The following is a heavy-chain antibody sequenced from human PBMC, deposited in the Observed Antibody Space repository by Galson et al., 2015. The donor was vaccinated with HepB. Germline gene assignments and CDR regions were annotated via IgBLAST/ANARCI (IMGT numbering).Heavy chain of an antibody. CDR1: GGSISSSSYY. J-gene: IGHJ1*01. CDR3: ARQGYCSGGSCSYYAEYFQH. CDR2: IYYSGST. Sequence: LSLTCTVSGGSISSSSYYWGWIRQPPGKGLEWIGSIYYSGSTYYNPSLKSRVTISVDTSKNQFSLKLSSVTAADTAVYYCARQGYCSGGSCSYYAEYFQHWGQGTLVTVSS. V-gene: IGHV4-39*01. D-gene: IGHD2-15*01.